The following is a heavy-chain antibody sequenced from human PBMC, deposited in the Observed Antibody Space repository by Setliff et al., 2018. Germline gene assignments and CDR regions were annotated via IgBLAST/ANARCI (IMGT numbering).Heavy chain of an antibody. CDR2: INPNSGDT. V-gene: IGHV1-2*02. J-gene: IGHJ5*02. Sequence: ASVKVSCKASGNRFTDYNLHWVRQAPGQGLGWMGWINPNSGDTHSAQKFQGRVTMTRDTSINTAYMELSSLTSDDTAFYYCVRSGKFGMRFWFDQWGQGTLVTVSS. CDR3: VRSGKFGMRFWFDQ. CDR1: GNRFTDYN. D-gene: IGHD1-26*01.